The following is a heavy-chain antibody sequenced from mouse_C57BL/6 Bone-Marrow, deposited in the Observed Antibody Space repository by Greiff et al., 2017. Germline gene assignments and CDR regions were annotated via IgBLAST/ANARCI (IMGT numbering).Heavy chain of an antibody. Sequence: VQLQQPGAELVKPGASVKMSCKASGYTFTSYWITWVKQRPGQGLEWIGDIYPGSGSTNYNAKFKSKATLTVDTSSSTAYVQLSSLTSEDAAVYYCAHSSGPLAMDYWGQGTSVTVSS. CDR3: AHSSGPLAMDY. CDR2: IYPGSGST. V-gene: IGHV1-55*01. D-gene: IGHD3-2*02. J-gene: IGHJ4*01. CDR1: GYTFTSYW.